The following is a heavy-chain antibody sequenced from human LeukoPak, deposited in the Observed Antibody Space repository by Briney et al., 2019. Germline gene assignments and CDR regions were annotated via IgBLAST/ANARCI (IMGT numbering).Heavy chain of an antibody. CDR3: ARDAVGATSGWAAFDI. CDR1: GFTFSDYY. CDR2: ISSSGSTI. D-gene: IGHD1-26*01. J-gene: IGHJ3*02. Sequence: GGSLRLSCAASGFTFSDYYMSWIRQAPGKGLEWVSYISSSGSTIYYADSVKGRFTISRDNAKNSLYLQMNSLRAEDTAVYYCARDAVGATSGWAAFDIWGQGTMVTVSS. V-gene: IGHV3-11*01.